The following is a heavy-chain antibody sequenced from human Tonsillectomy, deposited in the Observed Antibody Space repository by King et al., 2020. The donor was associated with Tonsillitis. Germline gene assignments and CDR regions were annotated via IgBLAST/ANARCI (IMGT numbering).Heavy chain of an antibody. J-gene: IGHJ4*02. V-gene: IGHV3-21*01. CDR2: ISSSSSYI. Sequence: VQLVESGGGLVKPGGSLRLSCAASGFTVSSYSMNWVRQAPGKGLEWVSSISSSSSYIYSADSVKGRFTISRDNAKNSLYLQMNSLKAEDTAVYYCATGYCSGGSCYSSATFDYWGQGTLVTVSS. D-gene: IGHD2-15*01. CDR1: GFTVSSYS. CDR3: ATGYCSGGSCYSSATFDY.